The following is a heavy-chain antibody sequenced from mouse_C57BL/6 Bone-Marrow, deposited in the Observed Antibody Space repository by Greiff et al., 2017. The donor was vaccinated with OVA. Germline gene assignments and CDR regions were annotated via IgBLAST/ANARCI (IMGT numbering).Heavy chain of an antibody. Sequence: ESGPGLVKPSQSLSLTCSVTGYSITSGYYWNWIRQFPGNKLEWMGYISYDGSNNYNPSLKNRISITRDTSKNQFFLKLNSVTTEDTATYYCARVHYDYYYYAMDYWGQGTSVTVSS. V-gene: IGHV3-6*01. D-gene: IGHD2-4*01. CDR2: ISYDGSN. CDR1: GYSITSGYY. CDR3: ARVHYDYYYYAMDY. J-gene: IGHJ4*01.